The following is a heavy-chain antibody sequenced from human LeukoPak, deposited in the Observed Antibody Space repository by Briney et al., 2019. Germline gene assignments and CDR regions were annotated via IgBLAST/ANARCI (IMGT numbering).Heavy chain of an antibody. CDR2: IYSSGST. CDR3: AREGGYSYGYLDY. D-gene: IGHD5-18*01. J-gene: IGHJ4*02. Sequence: SETLSLTCTVSGGSISNYYWSWIRQPAGKGLEWIGRIYSSGSTYYNPSLKSRVTISVDTSKNQFSLKLSSVTAADTAVYYCAREGGYSYGYLDYWGQGTLVTVSS. V-gene: IGHV4-4*07. CDR1: GGSISNYY.